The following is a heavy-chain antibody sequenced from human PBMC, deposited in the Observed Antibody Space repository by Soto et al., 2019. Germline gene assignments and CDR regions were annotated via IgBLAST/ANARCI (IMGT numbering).Heavy chain of an antibody. CDR1: GGSISSSNW. CDR2: IYHSGST. CDR3: AREGDSSSSPYYYSGMDV. D-gene: IGHD6-6*01. V-gene: IGHV4-4*02. Sequence: QVQLQESGPGLVKPSGTLSLTCAVSGGSISSSNWWSWVRQPPGKGLEWIGEIYHSGSTNYNPSLKSRVTISVDKSKNQFSLKLSSVTAADTAVYYCAREGDSSSSPYYYSGMDVWGQGTTVTVSS. J-gene: IGHJ6*02.